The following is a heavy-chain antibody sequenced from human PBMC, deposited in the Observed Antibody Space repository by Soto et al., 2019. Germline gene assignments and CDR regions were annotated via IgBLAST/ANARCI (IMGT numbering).Heavy chain of an antibody. J-gene: IGHJ4*02. CDR1: GGSFSDFY. V-gene: IGHV4-34*01. CDR2: INHSGDT. D-gene: IGHD4-17*01. Sequence: PSETLSLTCAVYGGSFSDFYWNWIRQSPGKGLEWIGEINHSGDTNYNPSLKSRVTISVDTSKNQFSLQLNSVTAADTAVYYCARASTTVTPLDYWGQGTLVTVSS. CDR3: ARASTTVTPLDY.